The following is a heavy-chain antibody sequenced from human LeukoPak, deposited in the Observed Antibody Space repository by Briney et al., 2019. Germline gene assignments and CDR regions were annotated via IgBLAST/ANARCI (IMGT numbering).Heavy chain of an antibody. J-gene: IGHJ4*02. CDR2: ISHSGIT. CDR1: GGSISSYY. V-gene: IGHV4-59*12. D-gene: IGHD1-26*01. CDR3: ARDSGSYNFDY. Sequence: SETLSLTCTVSGGSISSYYWSWIRQPPGKGLGWIGTISHSGITYYNPSLESRVTISVDTSKNQFSLTLSSVTAADTAVYYCARDSGSYNFDYWGQGTLVTVSS.